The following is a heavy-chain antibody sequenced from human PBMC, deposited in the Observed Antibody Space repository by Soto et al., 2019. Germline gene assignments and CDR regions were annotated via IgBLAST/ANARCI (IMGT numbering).Heavy chain of an antibody. CDR2: ISAYNGNT. V-gene: IGHV1-18*01. J-gene: IGHJ4*02. CDR3: ARWGPSSSWTDFAY. D-gene: IGHD6-13*01. CDR1: GYTFTSYG. Sequence: ASVKVSCKASGYTFTSYGISWVRQAPGQGLEWMGWISAYNGNTNYAQKLQGRVTMTTDTSTSTAYMELSSLRSDDTAVYYCARWGPSSSWTDFAYWGQGTLVTVSS.